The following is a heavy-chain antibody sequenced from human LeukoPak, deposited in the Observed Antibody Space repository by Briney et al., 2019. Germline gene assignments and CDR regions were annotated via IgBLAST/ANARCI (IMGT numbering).Heavy chain of an antibody. CDR3: ARRGSGSFTN. V-gene: IGHV4-34*01. J-gene: IGHJ4*02. CDR1: GGSFSGYY. Sequence: PSETLPLTCAVYGGSFSGYYWSWIRQPPGKGLEWIGEINHSGSTNYNPSLKSRVTISVDTSKNQFSLKLSSVTAADTAVYYCARRGSGSFTNWGQGTLVTVSS. CDR2: INHSGST. D-gene: IGHD1-26*01.